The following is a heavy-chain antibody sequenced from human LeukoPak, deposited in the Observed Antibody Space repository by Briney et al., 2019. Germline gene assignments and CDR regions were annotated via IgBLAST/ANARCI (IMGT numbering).Heavy chain of an antibody. CDR3: STRVTTSEDY. CDR2: IKSKTDGGTT. CDR1: GFTFSNAW. Sequence: GGSLRLSCAASGFTFSNAWMTWVRQAPGKGLEWVGLIKSKTDGGTTHSAAPMKGRFTISRDDSKNTLYPQMNSLRTEDTAVYYCSTRVTTSEDYWGQGTLVTVSS. D-gene: IGHD4-17*01. V-gene: IGHV3-15*01. J-gene: IGHJ4*02.